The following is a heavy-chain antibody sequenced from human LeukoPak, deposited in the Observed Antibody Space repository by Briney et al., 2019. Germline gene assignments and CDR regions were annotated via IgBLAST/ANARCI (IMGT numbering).Heavy chain of an antibody. D-gene: IGHD3-3*01. J-gene: IGHJ3*02. CDR1: GYTFTSYY. CDR2: INPSGGST. V-gene: IGHV1-46*01. Sequence: ASVKVSCKASGYTFTSYYMHWVRQAPGQGLEWMGIINPSGGSTSYAQKFQGRVTMTRDTSTSTVYMELSSLRSEDTAVYYCARDRYYDFWSGYYGDPRVFDIWGQGTMVTVSS. CDR3: ARDRYYDFWSGYYGDPRVFDI.